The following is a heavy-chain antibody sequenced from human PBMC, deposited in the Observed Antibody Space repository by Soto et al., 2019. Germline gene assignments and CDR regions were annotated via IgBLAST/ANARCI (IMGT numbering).Heavy chain of an antibody. V-gene: IGHV1-2*02. J-gene: IGHJ5*02. Sequence: ASVKVSCTASGYTFTGYYMHWVRQAPGQGLEWMGWINPNSGGTNYAQKFQGRVTMTRDTSISTAYMELSRLRSDDTAVYYCARALASPLMTWFDPWGQGTLVTVSS. D-gene: IGHD2-8*01. CDR3: ARALASPLMTWFDP. CDR1: GYTFTGYY. CDR2: INPNSGGT.